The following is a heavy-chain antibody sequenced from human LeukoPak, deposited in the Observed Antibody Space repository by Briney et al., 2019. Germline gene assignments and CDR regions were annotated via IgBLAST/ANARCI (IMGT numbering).Heavy chain of an antibody. Sequence: GGSLRLSCAASGFTFDDYAMHWVRQAPGKGLEWVSGISWNSGSIGYADSVKGRFTISRDNSKNTLYLEMNSLRAEDTAVYYCAREVRGSGGSRHYGMDVWGQGTTVTVPS. CDR2: ISWNSGSI. CDR3: AREVRGSGGSRHYGMDV. CDR1: GFTFDDYA. V-gene: IGHV3-9*01. J-gene: IGHJ6*02. D-gene: IGHD2-15*01.